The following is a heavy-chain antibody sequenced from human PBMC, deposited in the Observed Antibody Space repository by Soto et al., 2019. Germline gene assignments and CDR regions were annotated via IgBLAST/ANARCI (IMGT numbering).Heavy chain of an antibody. CDR1: GGSISSSS. CDR3: ARGRPPTYYYDRGPWFDY. D-gene: IGHD3-22*01. J-gene: IGHJ4*02. CDR2: IYYSGST. Sequence: PSETLSLTCTVSGGSISSSSWSWIRQPPGRGLEWIGYIYYSGSTNYNPSLKSRVTMSVDTSKNQFSLKLSSVTAADTAVYYCARGRPPTYYYDRGPWFDYWGQGTLVTVSS. V-gene: IGHV4-59*01.